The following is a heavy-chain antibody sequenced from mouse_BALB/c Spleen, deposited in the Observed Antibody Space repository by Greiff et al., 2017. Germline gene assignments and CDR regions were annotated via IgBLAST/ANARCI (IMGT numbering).Heavy chain of an antibody. CDR3: ARDVYYGNYAWYFDV. CDR1: GFTFTDYY. CDR2: IRNKANGYTT. D-gene: IGHD2-1*01. J-gene: IGHJ1*01. V-gene: IGHV7-3*02. Sequence: EVQGVESGGGLVQPGGSLRLSCATSGFTFTDYYMSWVRQPPGKALEWLGFIRNKANGYTTEYSASVKGRFTISRDNSQSILYLQMNTLRAEDSATYYCARDVYYGNYAWYFDVWGAGTTVTVSS.